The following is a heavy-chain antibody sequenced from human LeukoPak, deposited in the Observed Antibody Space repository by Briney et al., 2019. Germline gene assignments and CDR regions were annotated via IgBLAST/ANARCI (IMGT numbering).Heavy chain of an antibody. J-gene: IGHJ3*02. Sequence: ASLKVSCKASGYTFSNYGISWVRQAPGQGLQWMGWISTYNGETNYAQKLQGRVTMTTDTSTSTAYMELRSLRFDDAAVYYCARDTSDCSSTSCHAAFDIWGQGTMVTVSS. V-gene: IGHV1-18*01. CDR1: GYTFSNYG. CDR2: ISTYNGET. D-gene: IGHD2-2*01. CDR3: ARDTSDCSSTSCHAAFDI.